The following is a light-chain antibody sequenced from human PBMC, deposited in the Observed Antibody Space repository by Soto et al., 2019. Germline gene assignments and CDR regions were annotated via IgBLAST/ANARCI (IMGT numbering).Light chain of an antibody. Sequence: QSALTQPASVSGSPGQSITISCTGTSNDVGGYDYVSWYQQRSGKVPKLIIYDVSKRPSGVSSRFFGSKSGNTASLTISGLQAEDEAEYYCTSYTGATHVVFGGGTQLTVL. CDR3: TSYTGATHVV. V-gene: IGLV2-14*03. J-gene: IGLJ2*01. CDR1: SNDVGGYDY. CDR2: DVS.